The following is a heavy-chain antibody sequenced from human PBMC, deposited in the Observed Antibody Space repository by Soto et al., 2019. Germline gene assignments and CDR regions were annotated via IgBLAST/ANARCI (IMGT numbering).Heavy chain of an antibody. CDR2: INAGNGNT. J-gene: IGHJ4*02. CDR3: ARGPYGYYYDSSGYYQREFDY. CDR1: GGTFSSYA. V-gene: IGHV1-3*01. Sequence: ASVKVSCKASGGTFSSYAMHWVRQAPGQRLEWMGWINAGNGNTKYSQKFQGRVTITRDTSASTAYMELSSLRSEDTAVYYCARGPYGYYYDSSGYYQREFDYWGQGTLVTVSS. D-gene: IGHD3-22*01.